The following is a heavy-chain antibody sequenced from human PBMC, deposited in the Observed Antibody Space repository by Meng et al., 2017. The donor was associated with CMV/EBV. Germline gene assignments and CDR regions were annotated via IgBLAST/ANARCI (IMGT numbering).Heavy chain of an antibody. V-gene: IGHV1-18*01. D-gene: IGHD2-2*01. CDR3: ARDAILGYCSSTTCLNWFDP. Sequence: ASVKVSCKASGYTFTSYGTSWVRQAPGQGLEWMGWISAYNGNTIYAQNLQGRVTMTTDTSTSTAYMELRSLRSDDTAVYYCARDAILGYCSSTTCLNWFDPWGQGNLVTVSS. CDR2: ISAYNGNT. CDR1: GYTFTSYG. J-gene: IGHJ5*02.